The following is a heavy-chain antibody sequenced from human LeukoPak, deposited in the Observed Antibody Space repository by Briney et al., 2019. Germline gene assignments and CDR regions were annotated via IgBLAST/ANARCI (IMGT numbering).Heavy chain of an antibody. CDR2: ISRSGGST. D-gene: IGHD3-3*01. CDR1: GFTFSSYA. V-gene: IGHV3-23*01. CDR3: AKDALYDFWSGYSTYYFDY. J-gene: IGHJ4*02. Sequence: GGSLRLSCSASGFTFSSYAMSWVRQAPGKGLEWVSAISRSGGSTYYADSVKGRFTISRDNSKNTLYLQMNSLRAEDTAVYYCAKDALYDFWSGYSTYYFDYWGQGTLVTVSS.